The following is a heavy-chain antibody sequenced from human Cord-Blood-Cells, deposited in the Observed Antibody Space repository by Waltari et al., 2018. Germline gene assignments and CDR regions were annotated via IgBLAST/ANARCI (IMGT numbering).Heavy chain of an antibody. CDR1: GYSLSSGYY. V-gene: IGHV4-38-2*02. CDR3: ARKSRCTNGVCYTPFDY. D-gene: IGHD2-8*01. Sequence: QVQLQESGTGLVKPSETLSLTCTVSGYSLSSGYYWGWRRQPPGKGLEWIGSIYHSGSTYYNPSLKSRVTISVDTSKNQFSLKLSSVTAADTAVYYCARKSRCTNGVCYTPFDYWGQGTLVTVSS. J-gene: IGHJ4*02. CDR2: IYHSGST.